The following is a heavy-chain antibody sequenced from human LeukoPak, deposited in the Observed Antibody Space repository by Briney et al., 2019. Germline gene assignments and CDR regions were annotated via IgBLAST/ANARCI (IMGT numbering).Heavy chain of an antibody. CDR3: ARDHFDGGMFDY. CDR2: ISSSGSTI. D-gene: IGHD4-23*01. J-gene: IGHJ4*02. V-gene: IGHV3-48*03. CDR1: GFTFSSYE. Sequence: PGGSLRLSCAASGFTFSSYEMNWVRQAPGRGLEWVSYISSSGSTIYYADSVKGRFTLSRDNAKNSLYLQMHSLRAEDTAVYYCARDHFDGGMFDYWGQGTLVTVSS.